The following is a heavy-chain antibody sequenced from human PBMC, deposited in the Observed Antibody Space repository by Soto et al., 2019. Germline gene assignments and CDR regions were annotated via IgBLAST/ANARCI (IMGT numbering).Heavy chain of an antibody. CDR2: IDPTDSRT. CDR1: GYMFPIYH. D-gene: IGHD2-8*01. V-gene: IGHV5-10-1*01. Sequence: PGESLKISCEASGYMFPIYHISWVRQMPGKGLEWVGKIDPTDSRTMYRPSSRARITISVDKSINTAYLERGRLKASDTAMYYCARHDSNGDFAFWGQGTQVTVSS. J-gene: IGHJ4*02. CDR3: ARHDSNGDFAF.